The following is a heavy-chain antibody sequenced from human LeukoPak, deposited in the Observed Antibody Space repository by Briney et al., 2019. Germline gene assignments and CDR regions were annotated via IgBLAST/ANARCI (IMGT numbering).Heavy chain of an antibody. CDR1: GGSFSGYY. CDR2: INHSGST. V-gene: IGHV4-34*01. CDR3: ARGGDSSSRNWFDP. Sequence: SETLSLTCAVYGGSFSGYYWTWIRQPPGKGLEWIGEINHSGSTNYNPSLKSRVTISGDTSQNQFSLKLSSVTAADTAMYYCARGGDSSSRNWFDPWGQGTLVTVSS. J-gene: IGHJ5*02. D-gene: IGHD6-13*01.